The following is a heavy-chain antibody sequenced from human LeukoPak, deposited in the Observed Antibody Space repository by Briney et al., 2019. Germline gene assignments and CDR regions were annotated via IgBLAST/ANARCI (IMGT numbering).Heavy chain of an antibody. CDR2: ISSSGGTT. CDR1: GFIFSSYA. V-gene: IGHV3-64D*09. CDR3: ARAQYYDYYYYGMDV. Sequence: GGPLRLSCSASGFIFSSYAMHWVRQAPGKGLEYVSGISSSGGTTYYADSVKGRFTISRDNSKNTLYLQMSSLRAEDTAVYYCARAQYYDYYYYGMDVWGQGTTVTVSS. J-gene: IGHJ6*02. D-gene: IGHD1-26*01.